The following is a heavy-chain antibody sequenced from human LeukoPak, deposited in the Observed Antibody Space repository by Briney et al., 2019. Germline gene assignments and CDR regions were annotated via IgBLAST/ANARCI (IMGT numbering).Heavy chain of an antibody. CDR1: GFTFSSYG. D-gene: IGHD3-22*01. V-gene: IGHV3-30*02. CDR3: AKDPYYYDSSGYYYMDV. J-gene: IGHJ6*03. Sequence: GGSLRLSCAASGFTFSSYGMHWVRQAPGKGLEWVAFIRYDGSNKYYADSVKGRFTISRDNSKNTLYLQMNSLRAEDTAVYYCAKDPYYYDSSGYYYMDVWGKGTMVT. CDR2: IRYDGSNK.